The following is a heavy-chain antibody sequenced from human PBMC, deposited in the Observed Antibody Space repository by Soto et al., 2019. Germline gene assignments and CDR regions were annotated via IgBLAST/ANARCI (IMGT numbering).Heavy chain of an antibody. CDR3: ARLYYYDSSGYDGYYYYGMDV. D-gene: IGHD3-22*01. CDR1: GGTFSSYA. CDR2: SIPIFGTA. Sequence: QVQLVQSGAEVKKPGSSVKVSCKASGGTFSSYAISWVRQAPGQGLVWMGGSIPIFGTANYAQKFQGRVTITADESTNTAYMELSSLRSEDTAVYYCARLYYYDSSGYDGYYYYGMDVWGQGTTVTVSS. V-gene: IGHV1-69*01. J-gene: IGHJ6*02.